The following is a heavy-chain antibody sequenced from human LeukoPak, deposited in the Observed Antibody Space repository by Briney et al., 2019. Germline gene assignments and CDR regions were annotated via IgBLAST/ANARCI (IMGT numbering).Heavy chain of an antibody. CDR2: ISSSSSTI. V-gene: IGHV3-48*01. Sequence: PGGSLRLSCAASGFTFSSYSMNWVRQAPGKGLEWVSYISSSSSTIYYADSVKGRFTISRDNAKNSLYLQMNSLRAEDTAVYYCARVGEGITIFGVVIISHYYYYYMDVWGKGTTVTVSS. D-gene: IGHD3-3*01. CDR3: ARVGEGITIFGVVIISHYYYYYMDV. J-gene: IGHJ6*03. CDR1: GFTFSSYS.